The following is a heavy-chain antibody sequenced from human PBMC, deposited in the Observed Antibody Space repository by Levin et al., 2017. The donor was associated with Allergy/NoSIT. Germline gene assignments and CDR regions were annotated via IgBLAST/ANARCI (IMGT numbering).Heavy chain of an antibody. V-gene: IGHV3-23*01. CDR3: AKDRGCSSNSCSALIDY. Sequence: PGGSLRLSCAASGFTFTSHAMSWVRQAPGKGLEWVSAVSGSGGSTYYADSVKGRFTISRDNSKNTLYLQVNSLRAEDTAVYYCAKDRGCSSNSCSALIDYWGQGTLVTVSS. D-gene: IGHD2-2*01. CDR1: GFTFTSHA. J-gene: IGHJ4*02. CDR2: VSGSGGST.